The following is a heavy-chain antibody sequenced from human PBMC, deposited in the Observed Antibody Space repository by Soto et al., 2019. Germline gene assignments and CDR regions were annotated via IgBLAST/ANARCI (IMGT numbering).Heavy chain of an antibody. CDR3: ARGAIVGATYAFDI. Sequence: ASVEVCCKASVYTFTVYYMHWVRQAPGQGLEWMGWINPNSGGTNYAQKFQGWVTMTRDTSISTAYMELSRLRSDDTAVYYCARGAIVGATYAFDIWGQGTMVTVS. CDR2: INPNSGGT. CDR1: VYTFTVYY. V-gene: IGHV1-2*04. J-gene: IGHJ3*02. D-gene: IGHD1-26*01.